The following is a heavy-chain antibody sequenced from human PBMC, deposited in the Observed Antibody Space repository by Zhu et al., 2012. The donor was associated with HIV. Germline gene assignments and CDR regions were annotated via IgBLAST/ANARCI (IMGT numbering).Heavy chain of an antibody. CDR3: ARGDITMILLVLLSL. D-gene: IGHD3-22*01. V-gene: IGHV4-38-2*02. CDR1: GYSIRSGYY. Sequence: QVQESGPGLVKPSKTLSLTCTVSGYSIRSGYYWGWIRQPPGKDLEWIGSIYHSGTTYYNPSLKSRVTISVDTSEKQFSLKLNSVTAADTAVYYCARGDITMILLVLLSLWGQGTMVTVSS. J-gene: IGHJ3*01. CDR2: IYHSGTT.